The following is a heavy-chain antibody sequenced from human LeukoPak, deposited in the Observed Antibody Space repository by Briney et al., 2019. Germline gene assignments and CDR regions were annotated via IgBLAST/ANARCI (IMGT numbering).Heavy chain of an antibody. D-gene: IGHD3-10*01. CDR2: IWNDGSNK. J-gene: IGHJ4*02. Sequence: GGSLRLSCAASGFTFTSYSMTWVRQAPGKGLEWVAVIWNDGSNKYYADSVKGRFTISRDNSKNTLYLQMNSLRAEDTAVYSCARASGPFDYWGQGTLVTVSS. CDR3: ARASGPFDY. V-gene: IGHV3-33*08. CDR1: GFTFTSYS.